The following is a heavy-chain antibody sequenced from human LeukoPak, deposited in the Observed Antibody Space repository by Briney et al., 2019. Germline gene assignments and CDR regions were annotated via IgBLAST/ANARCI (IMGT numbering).Heavy chain of an antibody. CDR2: FHYTGSS. CDR1: GDSISSFY. V-gene: IGHV4-59*08. J-gene: IGHJ4*02. D-gene: IGHD2-8*01. Sequence: PSETLALTCSASGDSISSFYWNWIRQPPGKRLEWIGNFHYTGSSNYNPSLKSRVTLSIDTSRRQFFLKLSSVTAADTAVYYCVLAPNSNWFDFWGQGTLVTVSS. CDR3: VLAPNSNWFDF.